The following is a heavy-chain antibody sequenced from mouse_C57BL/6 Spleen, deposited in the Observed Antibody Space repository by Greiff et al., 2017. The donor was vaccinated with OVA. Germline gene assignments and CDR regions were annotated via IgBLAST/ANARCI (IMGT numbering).Heavy chain of an antibody. Sequence: QVQLQQPGAALVRPGSSVKLSCKASGYTFTSYWMHWVKQRPIQGLEWIGNIDPSDSETHYNQKFKDKATLTVDKSSSTAYMQLSSLTSEDSAVYYCARPYYDGGFAYWGQGTLVTVSA. CDR2: IDPSDSET. CDR3: ARPYYDGGFAY. J-gene: IGHJ3*01. D-gene: IGHD2-4*01. CDR1: GYTFTSYW. V-gene: IGHV1-52*01.